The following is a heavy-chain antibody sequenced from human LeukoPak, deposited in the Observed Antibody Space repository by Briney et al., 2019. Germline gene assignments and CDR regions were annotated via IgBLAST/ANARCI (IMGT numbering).Heavy chain of an antibody. V-gene: IGHV3-30*18. CDR1: GFTFSSYA. Sequence: GGSLRLSCAASGFTFSSYAMSWVRQAPGKGLEWVAVISYDGSNKYYADSVKGRFTISRDNSKNTLYLQMNSLRAEDTAVYYCAKIPTRGSSDAFDIWGQGTMVTVSS. J-gene: IGHJ3*02. CDR3: AKIPTRGSSDAFDI. D-gene: IGHD6-6*01. CDR2: ISYDGSNK.